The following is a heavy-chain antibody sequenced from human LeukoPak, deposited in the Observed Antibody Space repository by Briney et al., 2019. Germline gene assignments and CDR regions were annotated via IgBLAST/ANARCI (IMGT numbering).Heavy chain of an antibody. CDR1: GDSISSSHW. J-gene: IGHJ4*02. CDR3: ARSVLGAHGAFDY. D-gene: IGHD2-8*01. CDR2: IYHSGST. V-gene: IGHV4-4*02. Sequence: SETLSLTCAVSGDSISSSHWWGWVRQPPGKGLEWIGEIYHSGSTNYNPSLKSRVTISVDKSKNQVSLKLSSVTAADTAVYYCARSVLGAHGAFDYWGQGALVTVSS.